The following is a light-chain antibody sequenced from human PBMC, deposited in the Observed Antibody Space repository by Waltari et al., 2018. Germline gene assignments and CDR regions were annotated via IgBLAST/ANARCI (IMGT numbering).Light chain of an antibody. CDR3: SSYAGRDILV. V-gene: IGLV2-8*01. Sequence: QSVLTQPPSASGSPGQSVAISCTGTSSDVGGYNYVSWYQQHPGKAPRLMIYEVYKRPSVVPDRFSGSKSGNTASLTVSGLQAEDEADYYCSSYAGRDILVFGGGTRLTVL. J-gene: IGLJ2*01. CDR1: SSDVGGYNY. CDR2: EVY.